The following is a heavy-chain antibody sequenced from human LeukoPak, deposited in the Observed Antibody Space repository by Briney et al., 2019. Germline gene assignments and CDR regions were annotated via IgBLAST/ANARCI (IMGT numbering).Heavy chain of an antibody. J-gene: IGHJ5*02. CDR3: ARPYRYCSGGDCGWFDP. V-gene: IGHV1-2*02. Sequence: ASVTVSCKASGYTFTGYYMHWVRQAPGQGLEWMGWINPNSGGTNYAQKFQGRVTMTRDTSISTAYMELSRLRSDDTAVYYCARPYRYCSGGDCGWFDPWGQGTLVTVSS. D-gene: IGHD2-15*01. CDR2: INPNSGGT. CDR1: GYTFTGYY.